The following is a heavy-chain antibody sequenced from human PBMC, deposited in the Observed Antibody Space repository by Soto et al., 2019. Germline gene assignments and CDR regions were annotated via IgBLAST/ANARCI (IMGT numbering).Heavy chain of an antibody. CDR1: GYTFTTYS. V-gene: IGHV1-46*01. CDR3: AMDTNLLDYYFDY. Sequence: ASVKVSCKSSGYTFTTYSMHWVRQAPGQGLECMGVINPRSGRTSFAQKFQGRVTMTGDTSTSTVYMELSSLRSEDTAVYYCAMDTNLLDYYFDYWGQGTLVTVSS. J-gene: IGHJ4*02. CDR2: INPRSGRT. D-gene: IGHD3-10*01.